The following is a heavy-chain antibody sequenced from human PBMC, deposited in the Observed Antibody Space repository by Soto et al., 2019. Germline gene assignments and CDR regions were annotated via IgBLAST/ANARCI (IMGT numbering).Heavy chain of an antibody. CDR2: ISYDGSNK. V-gene: IGHV3-30-3*01. CDR3: ARDKVRQLVRTGLLDY. CDR1: GFTFSSYA. J-gene: IGHJ4*02. D-gene: IGHD6-6*01. Sequence: QVQLVESGGGVVQPGRSLRLSCAASGFTFSSYAMHWVRQAPGKGLEWVAVISYDGSNKYYADSVKGRFTISRDNSKNTLYLQMNSLIAEDTAVYYCARDKVRQLVRTGLLDYWGQGSLVTVSS.